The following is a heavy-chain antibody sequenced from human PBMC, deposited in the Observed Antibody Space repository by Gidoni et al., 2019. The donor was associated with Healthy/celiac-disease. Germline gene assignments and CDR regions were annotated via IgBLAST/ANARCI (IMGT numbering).Heavy chain of an antibody. J-gene: IGHJ4*02. D-gene: IGHD2-15*01. Sequence: QVQLVQSGAEVKKPGASVKVSCKASGYTFTSYGISWVRQAPGQGLEWMGWIRAYNGNTNYAQKLQGIVTMTTDTSTSTAYMELRSLRSDDTAVYYCARKSYCSGCSCYFSFGHWGQGTLVTVSS. CDR1: GYTFTSYG. V-gene: IGHV1-18*01. CDR3: ARKSYCSGCSCYFSFGH. CDR2: IRAYNGNT.